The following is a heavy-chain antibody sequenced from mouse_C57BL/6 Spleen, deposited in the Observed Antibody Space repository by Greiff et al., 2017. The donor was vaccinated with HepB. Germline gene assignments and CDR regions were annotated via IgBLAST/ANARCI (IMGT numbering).Heavy chain of an antibody. CDR1: GYTFTDYN. Sequence: EVQLQESGPELVKPGASVKIPCKASGYTFTDYNMDWVKQSHGKSLEWIGDINPNNGGTIYNQKFKGKATLTVDKSSSTAYIELRSLTSEATAVYYCARSVTAMDYWGQGTSVTVSS. CDR3: ARSVTAMDY. V-gene: IGHV1-18*01. D-gene: IGHD2-12*01. J-gene: IGHJ4*01. CDR2: INPNNGGT.